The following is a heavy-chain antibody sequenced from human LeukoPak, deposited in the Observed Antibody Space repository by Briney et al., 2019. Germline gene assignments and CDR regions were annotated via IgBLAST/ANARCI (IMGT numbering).Heavy chain of an antibody. J-gene: IGHJ5*01. Sequence: SETLSLTCAVYGGSFSGYYWSWIRQPPGKGLEWIGEINHSGGTNYNPSLKSRVTISVATSANHFSLQLNSVTAADTAVYYCVRHDGRGGATMGAFDSWGQGSLVTVSS. D-gene: IGHD5-12*01. V-gene: IGHV4-34*01. CDR1: GGSFSGYY. CDR3: VRHDGRGGATMGAFDS. CDR2: INHSGGT.